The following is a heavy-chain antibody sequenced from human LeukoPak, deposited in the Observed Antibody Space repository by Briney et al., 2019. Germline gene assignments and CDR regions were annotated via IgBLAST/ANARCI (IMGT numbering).Heavy chain of an antibody. D-gene: IGHD3-22*01. J-gene: IGHJ4*02. CDR3: ARRESGYPPSSEL. Sequence: PSETLSLTCTVSGGSISSSSYYWGWIRQPPGKGLEWIGSIYYSGSTYYNPSLKSRVTISVDTSKNQFSLKLSSVTAADTAVYYCARRESGYPPSSELWGQGTLVTVSS. V-gene: IGHV4-39*01. CDR1: GGSISSSSYY. CDR2: IYYSGST.